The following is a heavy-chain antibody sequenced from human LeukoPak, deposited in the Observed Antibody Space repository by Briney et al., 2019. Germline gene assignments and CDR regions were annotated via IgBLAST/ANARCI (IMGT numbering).Heavy chain of an antibody. CDR1: GYTFTSYY. CDR3: ASVNSVADDSSDY. Sequence: GASVKVSCKASGYTFTSYYMHWERHAPGQGLEWMGWINPNSGGTNYAQKFQGRVTMTRDTSISTAYMELSRLRSDDTAVYYCASVNSVADDSSDYWGQGTLVTVSS. V-gene: IGHV1-2*02. D-gene: IGHD3-22*01. CDR2: INPNSGGT. J-gene: IGHJ4*02.